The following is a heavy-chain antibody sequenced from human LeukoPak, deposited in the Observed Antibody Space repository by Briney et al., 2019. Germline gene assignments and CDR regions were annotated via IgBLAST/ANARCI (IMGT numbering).Heavy chain of an antibody. CDR2: IYYSGST. D-gene: IGHD3-10*01. V-gene: IGHV4-59*11. Sequence: SETLSLTCTVSGGSISSHYWSWIRQPPGKGLEWIGYIYYSGSTNYNPSLKSRVTISVDTSKNQFSLKLSSVTAADTAVYYCAREGGAVYGSGSPPGYYYYYMDVWGKGTTVTVSS. CDR1: GGSISSHY. J-gene: IGHJ6*03. CDR3: AREGGAVYGSGSPPGYYYYYMDV.